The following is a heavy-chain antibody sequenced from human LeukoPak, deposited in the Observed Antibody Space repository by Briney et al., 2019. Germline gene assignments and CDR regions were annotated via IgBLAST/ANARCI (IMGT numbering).Heavy chain of an antibody. CDR2: IAYDGSST. J-gene: IGHJ6*02. CDR1: GFTFSNYW. CDR3: ARGASTAAKYGMDV. Sequence: GGSLRLSCAASGFTFSNYWMAWVRQAPGKGLEWVAVIAYDGSSTVYADSVKGRFTISRDNSKNTLYLQMNSLRTEDTAVYYCARGASTAAKYGMDVWGRGTAVTVSS. V-gene: IGHV3-30*03. D-gene: IGHD2-21*02.